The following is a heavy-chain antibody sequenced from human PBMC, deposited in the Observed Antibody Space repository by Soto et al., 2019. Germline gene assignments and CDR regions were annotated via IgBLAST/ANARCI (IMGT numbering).Heavy chain of an antibody. J-gene: IGHJ4*02. Sequence: QVQLQESGPGLVKPSETLSLTCTVSGGSISSYYWSWIRQPPGKGLEWIGYIYYSGSTNYNPSLKSRVTISVDTAKNQFSLKLSSVTAADTAVYYCASATRKGGDCFDYWGQGTLVTVSS. CDR1: GGSISSYY. D-gene: IGHD1-26*01. CDR2: IYYSGST. V-gene: IGHV4-59*01. CDR3: ASATRKGGDCFDY.